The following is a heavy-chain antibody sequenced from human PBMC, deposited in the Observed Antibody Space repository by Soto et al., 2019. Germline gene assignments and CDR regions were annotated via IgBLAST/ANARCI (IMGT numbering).Heavy chain of an antibody. Sequence: GASVKVSCKASGYTFTSYGISWVRQAPGQGLEWMGWISAYNGNTNYAQKLQGRVTMTTDTSTSTAYMELRSLRSDDTAVYYCARVVLLWFGELLSPVTNWFDPWGQGTLVTVSS. V-gene: IGHV1-18*01. CDR2: ISAYNGNT. J-gene: IGHJ5*02. D-gene: IGHD3-10*01. CDR3: ARVVLLWFGELLSPVTNWFDP. CDR1: GYTFTSYG.